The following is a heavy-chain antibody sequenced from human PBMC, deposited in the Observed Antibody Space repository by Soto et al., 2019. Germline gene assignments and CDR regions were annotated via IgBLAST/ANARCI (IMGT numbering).Heavy chain of an antibody. Sequence: PSETLSLTCAVSGGSISSGGYSWSWIRQPPGKGLEWIGYIYHSGSTYYNPSLKSRVTISVDRSKNQFSLKLSSVTAADTAVYYCARVLAAAGTGWLDPWGQGTLVTVSS. CDR1: GGSISSGGYS. CDR2: IYHSGST. V-gene: IGHV4-30-2*01. J-gene: IGHJ5*02. D-gene: IGHD6-13*01. CDR3: ARVLAAAGTGWLDP.